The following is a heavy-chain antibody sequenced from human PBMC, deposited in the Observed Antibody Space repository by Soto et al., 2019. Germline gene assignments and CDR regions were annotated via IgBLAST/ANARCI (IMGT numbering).Heavy chain of an antibody. V-gene: IGHV4-31*03. J-gene: IGHJ4*02. CDR2: MYYSGST. Sequence: TLSLTCTVSGVSVRSWGYYWTWIRLRAGAGLDWSGDMYYSGSTSYNPSLKARITISADTSKKQFSLELRSVTAADTAVYYCATQPRYDSRGYFFYWGQVRLVTVFS. D-gene: IGHD3-22*01. CDR1: GVSVRSWGYY. CDR3: ATQPRYDSRGYFFY.